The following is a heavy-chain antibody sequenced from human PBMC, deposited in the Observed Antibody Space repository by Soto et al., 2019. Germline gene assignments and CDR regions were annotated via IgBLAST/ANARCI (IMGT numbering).Heavy chain of an antibody. J-gene: IGHJ6*02. D-gene: IGHD2-15*01. CDR3: AHVLVVVANYGMDV. CDR1: GFSLSTSGVG. V-gene: IGHV2-5*02. CDR2: IYWDDDK. Sequence: QITLKESGPTLVKPTQTLTLTCTFSGFSLSTSGVGVGWIRQPPGKALEWLALIYWDDDKRYSPSLTSRLTTXKXPXXNQVVLTMTNMDPVDTATDYCAHVLVVVANYGMDVWGQGTTVTVSS.